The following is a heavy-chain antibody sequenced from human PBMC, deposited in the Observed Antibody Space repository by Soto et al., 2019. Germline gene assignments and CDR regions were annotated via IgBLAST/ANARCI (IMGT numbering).Heavy chain of an antibody. CDR1: GVSIHNSHSF. V-gene: IGHV4-39*01. CDR2: VYYSGGA. CDR3: GRVVEGATRHTDLDY. Sequence: SETLSLTCAVSGVSIHNSHSFWGWIRQPPGKGLEFIANVYYSGGAHYNPSFKSRVTISVDTATNQVSLRMSSVTAADTAVYFCGRVVEGATRHTDLDYWGQRTLVSVSS. D-gene: IGHD2-21*01. J-gene: IGHJ4*02.